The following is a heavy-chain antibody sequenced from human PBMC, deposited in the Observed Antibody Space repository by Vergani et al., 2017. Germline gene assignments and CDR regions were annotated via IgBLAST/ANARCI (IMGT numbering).Heavy chain of an antibody. CDR3: ARDSGEGWGLLNSDYYDGMDV. Sequence: EVQLVESGGGLVKPGGSLRLSCAASGFTFSSYSMNWVRQAPGKGLEWVSSISSSSSYIYYADSVKGRFTISRDNAKNSLYLQMNSLRAEDAAVYYCARDSGEGWGLLNSDYYDGMDVWGQGTTVTVSS. D-gene: IGHD1-26*01. V-gene: IGHV3-21*01. CDR2: ISSSSSYI. J-gene: IGHJ6*02. CDR1: GFTFSSYS.